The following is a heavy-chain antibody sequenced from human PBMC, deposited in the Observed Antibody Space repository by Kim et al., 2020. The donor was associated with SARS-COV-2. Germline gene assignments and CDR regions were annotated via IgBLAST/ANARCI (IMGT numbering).Heavy chain of an antibody. V-gene: IGHV4-39*01. CDR2: IYYSGST. CDR1: GGSLSSSTYY. D-gene: IGHD4-4*01. J-gene: IGHJ5*02. CDR3: ARDDYSLGWFDP. Sequence: SETLSLTCTVSGGSLSSSTYYWGWIRQPPGKGLEWIGSIYYSGSTYYNPSLKSRVTMSVDTSKNQFSLKLSSVTAADTAVYYCARDDYSLGWFDPWGQGTLVTVSS.